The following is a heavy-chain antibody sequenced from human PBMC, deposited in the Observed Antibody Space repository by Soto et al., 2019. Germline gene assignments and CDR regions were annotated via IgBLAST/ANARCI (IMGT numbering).Heavy chain of an antibody. V-gene: IGHV1-69*06. CDR1: GGLFSVFS. D-gene: IGHD5-12*01. CDR3: ATIRVRGGPLRFED. J-gene: IGHJ4*01. CDR2: VLPITGST. Sequence: QVQLVQSGAEVKKPGSSVKVSCKTSGGLFSVFSFNWVRQAPGQGLEWTGGVLPITGSTDYAQKFQGRLTITADRSTSTIYMELSRLTSDDTANYYCATIRVRGGPLRFEDGGQGTLISVSS.